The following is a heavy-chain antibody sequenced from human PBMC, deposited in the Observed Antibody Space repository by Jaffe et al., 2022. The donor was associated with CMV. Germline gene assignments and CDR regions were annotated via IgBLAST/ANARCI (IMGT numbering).Heavy chain of an antibody. CDR2: IWYDGSNK. J-gene: IGHJ6*02. Sequence: QVQLVESGGGVVQPGRSLRLSCAASGFTFSSYGMHWVRQAPGKGLEWVAVIWYDGSNKYYADSVKGRFTISRDNSKNTLYLQMNSLRAEDTAVYYCARTGGNYYYGMDVWGQGTTVTVSS. CDR3: ARTGGNYYYGMDV. CDR1: GFTFSSYG. V-gene: IGHV3-33*01. D-gene: IGHD7-27*01.